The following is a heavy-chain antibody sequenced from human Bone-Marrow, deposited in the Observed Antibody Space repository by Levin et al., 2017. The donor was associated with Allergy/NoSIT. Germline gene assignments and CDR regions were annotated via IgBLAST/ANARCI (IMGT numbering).Heavy chain of an antibody. Sequence: AGGSLRLSCAASGFTFSSYGMHWVRQAPGKGLEWVAVISYDGSNKYYADSVKGRFTISRDNSKNTLYLQMNSLRAEDTAVYYCAKELPSSTAMDWGQGTLVTVSS. CDR3: AKELPSSTAMD. CDR1: GFTFSSYG. J-gene: IGHJ4*02. V-gene: IGHV3-30*18. CDR2: ISYDGSNK. D-gene: IGHD5-18*01.